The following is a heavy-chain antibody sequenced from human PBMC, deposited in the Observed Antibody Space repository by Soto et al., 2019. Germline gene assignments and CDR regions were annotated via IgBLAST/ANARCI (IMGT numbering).Heavy chain of an antibody. J-gene: IGHJ4*02. CDR1: GYTFTSYA. Sequence: ASVKVSCKASGYTFTSYAMHWVRQAPGQRLEWMGWINAGNGNTKYSQKFQGRVTITRDTSASTAYMELSSLRSEDTAVYYCARDGVGYCSSTSCYANDYWGRGTLVTVSS. CDR3: ARDGVGYCSSTSCYANDY. V-gene: IGHV1-3*01. CDR2: INAGNGNT. D-gene: IGHD2-2*01.